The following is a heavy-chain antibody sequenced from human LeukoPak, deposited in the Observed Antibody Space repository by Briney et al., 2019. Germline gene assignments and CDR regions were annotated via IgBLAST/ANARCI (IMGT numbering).Heavy chain of an antibody. CDR2: IYYSGST. V-gene: IGHV4-39*01. D-gene: IGHD3-22*01. CDR1: GGSISSSSYY. Sequence: SETLSLTCTVSGGSISSSSYYWGWIRQPPGKGLEWIGTIYYSGSTFYNPSLKSRVTISGDTSKNQFSLKVISVTAADTAVYHCARPTHYDSSGAYMNVWGRGTTVTVSS. J-gene: IGHJ6*03. CDR3: ARPTHYDSSGAYMNV.